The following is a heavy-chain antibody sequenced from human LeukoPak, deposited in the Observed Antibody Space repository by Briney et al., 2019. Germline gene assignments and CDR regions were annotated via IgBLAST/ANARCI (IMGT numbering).Heavy chain of an antibody. Sequence: PGRSLRLSCAASGFTFSNYGMHWVRQAPGKGLEWVALISYDGSNKYYADSVKGRFTISRDNSKNTLYLQMNSLRDEDTAVYYCTRDLFNAFDIWGQGTMVTVSS. CDR2: ISYDGSNK. J-gene: IGHJ3*02. CDR3: TRDLFNAFDI. V-gene: IGHV3-30*03. D-gene: IGHD3-10*02. CDR1: GFTFSNYG.